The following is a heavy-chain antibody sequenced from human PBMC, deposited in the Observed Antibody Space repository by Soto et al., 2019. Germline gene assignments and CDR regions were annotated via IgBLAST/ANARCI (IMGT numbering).Heavy chain of an antibody. V-gene: IGHV4-59*01. CDR1: GGSISNYY. CDR3: ARVGGDCSGGSCYDHYYYYYMDV. Sequence: PSETLSLTCTVSGGSISNYYWSWIRQPPGKGLEWIGYIYYSGSTNYNPSLKSRVTISLDTSKNQFSLKLSSVTAADTAVYYCARVGGDCSGGSCYDHYYYYYMDVWGKGTTVTVS. D-gene: IGHD2-15*01. CDR2: IYYSGST. J-gene: IGHJ6*03.